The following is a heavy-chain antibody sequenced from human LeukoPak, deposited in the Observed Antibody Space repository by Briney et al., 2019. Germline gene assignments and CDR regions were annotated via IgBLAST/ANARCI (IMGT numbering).Heavy chain of an antibody. V-gene: IGHV3-21*01. D-gene: IGHD1-20*01. J-gene: IGHJ4*02. Sequence: GGSLRLSCAASGFTFSSYFMNWVRQAPGKGLEWVSSITTSSSDVYYADSVRGRFTISRDNAKTSLFLQMNGLRAEDTAVYYCARALTGIPYYFDYWGQGSLVTVSS. CDR2: ITTSSSDV. CDR3: ARALTGIPYYFDY. CDR1: GFTFSSYF.